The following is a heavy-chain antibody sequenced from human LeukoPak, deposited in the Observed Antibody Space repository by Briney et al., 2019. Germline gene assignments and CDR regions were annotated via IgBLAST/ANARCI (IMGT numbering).Heavy chain of an antibody. CDR2: VYYSGST. V-gene: IGHV4-39*01. J-gene: IGHJ4*02. CDR3: ARHHLWGSGGPNFDY. Sequence: SETLSLTCTVSGGSISSSSYFWGWIRQPPGTGLEWIGSVYYSGSTCYNPSLKSRVTISVDTSKNQFSLKLSSVTAADTAVYYCARHHLWGSGGPNFDYWGQGTLVTVSS. CDR1: GGSISSSSYF. D-gene: IGHD7-27*01.